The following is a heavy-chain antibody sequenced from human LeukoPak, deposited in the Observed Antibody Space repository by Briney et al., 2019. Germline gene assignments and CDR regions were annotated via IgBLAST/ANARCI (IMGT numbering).Heavy chain of an antibody. Sequence: GGSLRLSCAASGFPFSDHYMDWVRQAPGKRLEWVGRSRNKANSYTTEYAASVKGRFAISRDESKNSLFLQMNSLRTEDTAVYYCARARTGTPAFDYWGQGTLVTVSS. CDR1: GFPFSDHY. J-gene: IGHJ4*02. CDR3: ARARTGTPAFDY. CDR2: SRNKANSYTT. V-gene: IGHV3-72*01. D-gene: IGHD1-1*01.